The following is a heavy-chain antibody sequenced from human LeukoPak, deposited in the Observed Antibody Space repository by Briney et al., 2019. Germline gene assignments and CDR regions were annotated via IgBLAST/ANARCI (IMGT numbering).Heavy chain of an antibody. Sequence: GGSLRLSCAASGFTFSDYYMSWIRQAPGKGLEWVSYISSSGSTIYYADSVKGRFTISRDNAKNSLYLQMNSLRAEDTAVYYCARAPNYYGSGSYYHYFDCWGQGTLVTVSS. CDR2: ISSSGSTI. CDR3: ARAPNYYGSGSYYHYFDC. V-gene: IGHV3-11*01. J-gene: IGHJ4*02. D-gene: IGHD3-10*01. CDR1: GFTFSDYY.